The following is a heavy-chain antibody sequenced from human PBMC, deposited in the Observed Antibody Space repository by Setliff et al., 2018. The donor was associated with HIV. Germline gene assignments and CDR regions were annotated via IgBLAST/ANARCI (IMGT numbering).Heavy chain of an antibody. CDR1: GGSFSGYY. CDR2: VTHSGRT. CDR3: ARESPSSSWFYFDF. Sequence: SETLSLTCAVYGGSFSGYYWSWIRQPPGKGLEWIGEVTHSGRTNYNPSLESRVTTSVDTSKKQFSLRLTSVTAADTAVYYCARESPSSSWFYFDFWGQGTLVTVSS. J-gene: IGHJ4*02. D-gene: IGHD6-13*01. V-gene: IGHV4-34*01.